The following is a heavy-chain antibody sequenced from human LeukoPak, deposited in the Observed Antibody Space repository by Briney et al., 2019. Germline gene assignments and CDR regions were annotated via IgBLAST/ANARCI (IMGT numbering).Heavy chain of an antibody. CDR3: ARERENTGALDL. CDR2: MKEDGSEK. D-gene: IGHD4-17*01. Sequence: PGGSLRLPCAASGFTLSRSYWMSWVRQAPGKGLEWVANMKEDGSEKYYVDSVTGRFTISGDNAKNSLHLQMNSLRAEDTAMYYCARERENTGALDLWGQGTMVTVSS. V-gene: IGHV3-7*05. J-gene: IGHJ3*01. CDR1: GFTLSRSYW.